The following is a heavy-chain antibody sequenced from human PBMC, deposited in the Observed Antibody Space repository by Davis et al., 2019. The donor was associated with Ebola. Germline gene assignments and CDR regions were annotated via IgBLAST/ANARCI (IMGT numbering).Heavy chain of an antibody. CDR1: GFTFSSYW. V-gene: IGHV3-7*01. CDR3: AKDMGGWTAGTTEGMDV. Sequence: GESLKISCAASGFTFSSYWMSWVRQAPGKGLEWVANIKQDGSDKHYVDSVKGRFTTSRDNAKNSLYLQMNDLRVEDSGHYYCAKDMGGWTAGTTEGMDVWGQGTTVTVSS. J-gene: IGHJ6*02. D-gene: IGHD1/OR15-1a*01. CDR2: IKQDGSDK.